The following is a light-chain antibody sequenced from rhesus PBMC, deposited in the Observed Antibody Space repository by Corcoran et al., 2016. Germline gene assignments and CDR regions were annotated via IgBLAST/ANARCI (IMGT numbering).Light chain of an antibody. Sequence: DIQMTQSPSSLSASVGDKVTISCRASQGISSWLAWYQQKPGKAPKLLIYAATGLQSGVSSRFSGSGSGTDYTLTSSSLQPEDFATYYCRQGYNTPFTFGPRTKLDI. CDR1: QGISSW. J-gene: IGKJ3*01. CDR2: AAT. CDR3: RQGYNTPFT. V-gene: IGKV1-18*01.